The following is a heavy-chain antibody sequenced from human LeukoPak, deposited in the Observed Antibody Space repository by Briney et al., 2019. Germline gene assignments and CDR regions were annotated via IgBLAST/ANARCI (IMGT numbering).Heavy chain of an antibody. CDR3: AKDRNGWPTNFDS. CDR1: GFTFSTYA. V-gene: IGHV3-23*01. D-gene: IGHD6-19*01. CDR2: ISGSGGTT. J-gene: IGHJ4*02. Sequence: QSGGSLRLSCAASGFTFSTYAMNWVRQAPGKGLEWVSAISGSGGTTYYADSVKGRFSISRDNSKNTLYLEMNSLRAEDTAVYYCAKDRNGWPTNFDSRVQGTLVTVSS.